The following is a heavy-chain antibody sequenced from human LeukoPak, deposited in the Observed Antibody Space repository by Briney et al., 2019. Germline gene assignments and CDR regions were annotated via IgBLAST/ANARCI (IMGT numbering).Heavy chain of an antibody. J-gene: IGHJ4*02. Sequence: SETLSLTCAVYGGSFSGYYWSWIRQPPGKGLEWIGEINHSGSTNYNPSLKSRVTISVDTSKNQFPLKLSSVTAADTAVYYCASYTPGGAYYFDYWGQGTLVTVSS. V-gene: IGHV4-34*01. CDR2: INHSGST. D-gene: IGHD3-16*01. CDR1: GGSFSGYY. CDR3: ASYTPGGAYYFDY.